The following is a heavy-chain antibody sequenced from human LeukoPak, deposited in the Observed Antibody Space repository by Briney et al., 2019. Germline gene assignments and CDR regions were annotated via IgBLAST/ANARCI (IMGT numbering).Heavy chain of an antibody. Sequence: ASVKVSCKASGYTFTGYYMHWVRQAPGQGLEWMGWINPNSGGTNYAQKFQGRVTMTRDTSISTAYMELSRLRSDDTAVYYCARGPPRTFRWFDPWGQGTLVTVSS. CDR3: ARGPPRTFRWFDP. CDR2: INPNSGGT. D-gene: IGHD1-1*01. V-gene: IGHV1-2*02. J-gene: IGHJ5*02. CDR1: GYTFTGYY.